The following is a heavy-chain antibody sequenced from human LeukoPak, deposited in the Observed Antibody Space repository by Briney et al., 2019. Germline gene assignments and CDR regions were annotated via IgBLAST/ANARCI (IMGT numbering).Heavy chain of an antibody. J-gene: IGHJ1*01. CDR2: ISSDGATQ. V-gene: IGHV3-30*18. Sequence: GGSLRLSCAASGFTFDNYGMHWVRQAPGKGLEWVADISSDGATQYYADSVKGRFTISRDNSKNTLNLQMNSLRPGDTAVYYCAKGCLGGGNCFFFQRWGQGTLVTVSS. CDR3: AKGCLGGGNCFFFQR. D-gene: IGHD2-15*01. CDR1: GFTFDNYG.